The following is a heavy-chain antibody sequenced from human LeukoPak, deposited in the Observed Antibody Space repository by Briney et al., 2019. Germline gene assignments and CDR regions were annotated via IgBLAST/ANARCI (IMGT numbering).Heavy chain of an antibody. CDR1: GFSFDDYA. D-gene: IGHD3-16*01. J-gene: IGHJ4*02. CDR2: ISVSGGDT. CDR3: AKTGGALVINYFNC. V-gene: IGHV3-23*01. Sequence: PGGSLRLSCAASGFSFDDYALGWVRQAPGQGLEWVASISVSGGDTHYADSVRGRFTISRDNSRNTLSLQMNSLRAEDTAIYYCAKTGGALVINYFNCWGQGTLVTVST.